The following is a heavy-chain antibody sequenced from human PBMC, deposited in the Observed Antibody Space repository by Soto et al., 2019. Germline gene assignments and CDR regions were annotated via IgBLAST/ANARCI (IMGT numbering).Heavy chain of an antibody. J-gene: IGHJ4*02. CDR3: ARAEGGYDILTGYYKAHHFDQ. CDR1: GYTFGHFY. Sequence: QVQLVQSGAEVKKPGDSVKVSCKASGYTFGHFYITWVRQAPGQGLEWMGAISPHNRNTNYAEKFRGRVTMTTDTSTTTAYMALRSLRSDDTAVYYCARAEGGYDILTGYYKAHHFDQWGQGALVTVSS. V-gene: IGHV1-18*01. D-gene: IGHD3-9*01. CDR2: ISPHNRNT.